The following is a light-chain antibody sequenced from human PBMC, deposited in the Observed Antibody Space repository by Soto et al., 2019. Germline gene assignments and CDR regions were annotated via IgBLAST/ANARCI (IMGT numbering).Light chain of an antibody. V-gene: IGKV2-28*01. CDR1: QRLLHRNGHNY. CDR3: MQALQCPRT. Sequence: DVVMTQSPLSLPVTPGASASISCRSSQRLLHRNGHNYLDWYLQKPGQSPQLLIYLGSNRASGVPGRFSGSGAGTDFTLKISRVQAEDVVVYYCMQALQCPRTLGHGTKLEIK. CDR2: LGS. J-gene: IGKJ2*01.